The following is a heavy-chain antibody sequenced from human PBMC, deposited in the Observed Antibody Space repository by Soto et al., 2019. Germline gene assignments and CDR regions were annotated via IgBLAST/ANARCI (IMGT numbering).Heavy chain of an antibody. CDR2: IKSKTDGGTT. CDR3: TADRFWSGYYECYLDV. V-gene: IGHV3-15*01. Sequence: GGSLRLSCAASGFTFSNAWMSWVRQAPGKGLEWVGRIKSKTDGGTTDYAAPVKGRFTITRDDSKNTLYLQMNSLKTEDTAVYCCTADRFWSGYYECYLDVWGQGTPVTVSS. J-gene: IGHJ4*01. CDR1: GFTFSNAW. D-gene: IGHD3-3*01.